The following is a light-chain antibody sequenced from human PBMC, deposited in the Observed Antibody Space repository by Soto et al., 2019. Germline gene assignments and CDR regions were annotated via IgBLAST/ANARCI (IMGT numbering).Light chain of an antibody. V-gene: IGKV3-11*01. CDR1: QSVSRS. J-gene: IGKJ4*01. Sequence: IVLTQSAATLSLAPAAIATLSCRASQSVSRSLTWYQQKPGQAPRLLIYDASTRATGIPPRFSGSGSGTDFTLTISSLEPEDFAVYYCQQRSNSFGGGTKVDI. CDR2: DAS. CDR3: QQRSNS.